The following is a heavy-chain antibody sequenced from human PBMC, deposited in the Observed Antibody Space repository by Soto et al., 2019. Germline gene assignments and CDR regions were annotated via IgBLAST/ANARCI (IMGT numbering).Heavy chain of an antibody. D-gene: IGHD6-6*01. CDR1: GGSISSGDYY. V-gene: IGHV4-30-4*01. Sequence: QVQLQESGPGLVKPSQTLSLTCTVSGGSISSGDYYWSWIRQPPGKGLEWIGYIYHSGSTYYNPSLTSGVTISVDSSKNQFSLKLSSVTAADTAVYYCARERPDGARLDPWGQGTLVTVSS. CDR2: IYHSGST. J-gene: IGHJ5*02. CDR3: ARERPDGARLDP.